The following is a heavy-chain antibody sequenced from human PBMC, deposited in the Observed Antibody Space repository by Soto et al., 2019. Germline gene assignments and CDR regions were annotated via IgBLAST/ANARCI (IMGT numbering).Heavy chain of an antibody. Sequence: QVQLVESGGGVVQPGRSLRLSCAASGFTFSSYGMHWVRQAPGKGLEWVAVIWYDGSNKYYADSVKGRFTISRDNSKNTMYLQMNSLGAEDTAVYYCAREGTSCSGGSCYPHLDYWGQGTLFTVSS. CDR3: AREGTSCSGGSCYPHLDY. V-gene: IGHV3-33*01. CDR1: GFTFSSYG. CDR2: IWYDGSNK. J-gene: IGHJ4*02. D-gene: IGHD2-15*01.